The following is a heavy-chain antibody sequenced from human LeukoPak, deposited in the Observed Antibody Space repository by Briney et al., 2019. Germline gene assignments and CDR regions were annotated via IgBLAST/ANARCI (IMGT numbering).Heavy chain of an antibody. D-gene: IGHD1-26*01. J-gene: IGHJ4*02. V-gene: IGHV1-46*01. CDR3: AREIVGTTDY. CDR1: GYTFTSYY. CDR2: IYPSGAST. Sequence: GASVKVSCKASGYTFTSYYIHWVRQAPGQGLEWMGIIYPSGASTSYAQKFQGRVTMTRDMSTSTVYMELSSLRSEDTAVYYCAREIVGTTDYWGQGTLVTVSS.